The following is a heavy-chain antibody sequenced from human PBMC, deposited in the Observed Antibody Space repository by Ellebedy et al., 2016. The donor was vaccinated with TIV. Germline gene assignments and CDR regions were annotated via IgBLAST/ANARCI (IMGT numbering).Heavy chain of an antibody. D-gene: IGHD1/OR15-1a*01. Sequence: GESLKISCAASGFTFSSYAMNWVRQAPGKGLEWVSSITSSSGHKYFAYSVKGRFTISRDNAKNSLYLQIDSLRVEDTAVYFCVSESPQQWVDYWGQGTLVTVSS. CDR2: ITSSSGHK. V-gene: IGHV3-21*01. CDR3: VSESPQQWVDY. J-gene: IGHJ4*02. CDR1: GFTFSSYA.